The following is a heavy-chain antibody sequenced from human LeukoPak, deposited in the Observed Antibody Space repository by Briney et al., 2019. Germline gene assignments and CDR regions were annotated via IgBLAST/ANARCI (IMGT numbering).Heavy chain of an antibody. Sequence: GGSLRLSCAASGFTFSSYAMSWVRQAPGKGLEWVSAISGSGGSTYYADSVKGRFTISRDNSKNTLYLQMNSLRGEDMATYYCAKDRNHMTGDFDYWGQGTLVTVSS. CDR3: AKDRNHMTGDFDY. J-gene: IGHJ4*02. D-gene: IGHD1-14*01. V-gene: IGHV3-23*01. CDR1: GFTFSSYA. CDR2: ISGSGGST.